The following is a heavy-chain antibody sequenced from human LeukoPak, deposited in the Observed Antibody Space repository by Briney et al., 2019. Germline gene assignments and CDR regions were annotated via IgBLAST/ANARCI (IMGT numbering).Heavy chain of an antibody. CDR2: IKSDGSST. J-gene: IGHJ3*02. V-gene: IGHV3-74*01. Sequence: PGGSLRLSCAASGFTFSSYWMHCVRQAPGKGLVWVSRIKSDGSSTTYADSVKGRFTISRDNAKNTLYLQMNSLRVEDTAVYYCARRAAALDAFDIWGQGTMVTVSS. D-gene: IGHD6-13*01. CDR3: ARRAAALDAFDI. CDR1: GFTFSSYW.